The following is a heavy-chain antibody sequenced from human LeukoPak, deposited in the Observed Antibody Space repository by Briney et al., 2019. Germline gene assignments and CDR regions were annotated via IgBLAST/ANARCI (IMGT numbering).Heavy chain of an antibody. CDR1: GFTFNNYA. Sequence: PGGSLRLSCVVSGFTFNNYAMAWVRQAPGKGLEWVASINHNGNVNYYVDSVKGRFTISRDNAKNSLYLQMSNLRAEDTAVYFCARGGGLDVWGQGATVTVSS. V-gene: IGHV3-7*03. CDR3: ARGGGLDV. CDR2: INHNGNVN. D-gene: IGHD3-16*01. J-gene: IGHJ6*02.